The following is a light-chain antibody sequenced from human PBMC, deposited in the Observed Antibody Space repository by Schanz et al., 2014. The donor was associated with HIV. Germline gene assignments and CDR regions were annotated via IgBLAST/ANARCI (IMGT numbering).Light chain of an antibody. V-gene: IGLV1-44*01. Sequence: QSVLTQPPSASGTPGQRVTISCSGSSSNVGSNTVNWYQQLPGTAPKLLIYSSNQRPSGVPDRFSGSKSGTSASLAINGLQSEDEADYYCATWDDSLNGPLFGGGTKLTVL. CDR3: ATWDDSLNGPL. J-gene: IGLJ2*01. CDR2: SSN. CDR1: SSNVGSNT.